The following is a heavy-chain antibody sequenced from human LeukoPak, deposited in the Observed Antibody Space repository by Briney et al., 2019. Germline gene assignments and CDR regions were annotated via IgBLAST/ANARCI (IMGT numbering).Heavy chain of an antibody. CDR3: ARVRYCSSTSCYAVWYFDL. J-gene: IGHJ2*01. CDR2: INPNSGGT. D-gene: IGHD2-2*01. V-gene: IGHV1-2*02. Sequence: GASVKVSCKASGYTFTGYYMHWVRQAPGQGLEWMGWINPNSGGTNYAQKFQGRVTMTRDTSISTAYMELSRLRSDDTAVYYCARVRYCSSTSCYAVWYFDLWGRGTLVTVSS. CDR1: GYTFTGYY.